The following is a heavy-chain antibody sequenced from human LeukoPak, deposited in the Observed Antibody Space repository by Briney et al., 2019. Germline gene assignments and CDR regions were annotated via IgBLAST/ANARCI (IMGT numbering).Heavy chain of an antibody. V-gene: IGHV3-11*01. J-gene: IGHJ4*02. CDR3: ARVPRSGGSIDY. D-gene: IGHD6-19*01. Sequence: GGSLRLSCAASGFTFSDYYMTWIRQAPGKGLEWVSYISSSGTTTHYADSVKGRFTISRDNAKNSLYVQMNNLRAEDTAVYYCARVPRSGGSIDYWGQGTLVTVSP. CDR2: ISSSGTTT. CDR1: GFTFSDYY.